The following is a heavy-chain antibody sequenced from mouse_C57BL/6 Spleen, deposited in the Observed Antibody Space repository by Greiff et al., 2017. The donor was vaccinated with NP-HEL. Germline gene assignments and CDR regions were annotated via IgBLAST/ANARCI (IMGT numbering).Heavy chain of an antibody. D-gene: IGHD2-5*01. Sequence: DVKLVESGGGLVKPGGSLKLSCAASGFTFSSYAMSWVRQTPEKRLEWVATISDGGSYTYYPDNVKGRFTISRDNAKNNLYLQMSHLKSEDTAMYYCARDYSNYGFYAMDYWGQGTSVTVSS. J-gene: IGHJ4*01. CDR2: ISDGGSYT. V-gene: IGHV5-4*01. CDR3: ARDYSNYGFYAMDY. CDR1: GFTFSSYA.